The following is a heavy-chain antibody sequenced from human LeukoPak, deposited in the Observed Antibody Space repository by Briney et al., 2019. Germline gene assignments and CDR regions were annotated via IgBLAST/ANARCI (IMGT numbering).Heavy chain of an antibody. CDR3: ARDGVDTAMVWDY. V-gene: IGHV1-69*04. D-gene: IGHD5-18*01. CDR2: IIPILGIA. J-gene: IGHJ4*02. CDR1: GGTFSSYA. Sequence: GASVKVSCKASGGTFSSYAISWVRQAPGQGLEWMGRIIPILGIANYAQKFQGRVTIIADKSTSTAYMELSSLRSEDTAVYYCARDGVDTAMVWDYWGQGTLVTVSS.